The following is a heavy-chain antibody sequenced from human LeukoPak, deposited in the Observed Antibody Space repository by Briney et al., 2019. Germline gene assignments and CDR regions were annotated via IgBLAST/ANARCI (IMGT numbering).Heavy chain of an antibody. J-gene: IGHJ5*02. CDR1: GGTFSSYA. CDR3: ARGTHPARGGYSYGYSWFDP. V-gene: IGHV1-69*05. Sequence: ASVSVSCKASGGTFSSYAISWVRQAPGQGLEWMGGSIPIFGTANYAQKFQGRVTITTDESTSTAYMELSSLRSEDTAVYYCARGTHPARGGYSYGYSWFDPWGQGTLVTVSS. D-gene: IGHD5-18*01. CDR2: SIPIFGTA.